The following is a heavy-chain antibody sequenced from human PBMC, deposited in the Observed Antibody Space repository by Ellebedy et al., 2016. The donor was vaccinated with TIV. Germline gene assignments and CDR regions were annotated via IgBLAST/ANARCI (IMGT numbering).Heavy chain of an antibody. V-gene: IGHV4-59*12. D-gene: IGHD4-23*01. J-gene: IGHJ4*02. CDR2: IYFSGSS. CDR1: GVSISGFH. Sequence: MPSETLSLTCTVSGVSISGFHWTRIRQPPGKGLEWIGYIYFSGSSNYNPSLKSRVTMSVDTSKNQLSLRLSSVTAADTAVYYCARDGAGRWDYWGPGTLVTVSS. CDR3: ARDGAGRWDY.